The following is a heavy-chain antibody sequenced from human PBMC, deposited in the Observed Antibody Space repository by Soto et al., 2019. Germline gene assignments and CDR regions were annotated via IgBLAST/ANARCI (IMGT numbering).Heavy chain of an antibody. CDR3: STRAYDTNGYYRLDP. D-gene: IGHD3-22*01. J-gene: IGHJ5*01. V-gene: IGHV4-34*01. CDR1: GGSFSGHS. Sequence: SETLSLTCAVYGGSFSGHSWTWIRQSPGKGLEWIGDINHSGRVNYSPSLKSRVTISLDTSKNQFSLTLSAVTAADTAMYYCSTRAYDTNGYYRLDPCGQGTLVTVYS. CDR2: INHSGRV.